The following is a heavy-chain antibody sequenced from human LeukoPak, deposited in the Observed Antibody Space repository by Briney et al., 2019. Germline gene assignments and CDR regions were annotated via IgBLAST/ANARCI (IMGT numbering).Heavy chain of an antibody. D-gene: IGHD3-3*01. CDR3: ASGTSTYYELYF. CDR1: GGSISSSTYY. CDR2: FFYSGST. Sequence: SETLSLTCTVSGGSISSSTYYWGWIRQPPGKGLEWIGSFFYSGSTYYNPSLKSRLTMSVDTSNNQFSLKLMSVTAADMAVYYCASGTSTYYELYFWGQGTLVTVSS. J-gene: IGHJ4*02. V-gene: IGHV4-39*01.